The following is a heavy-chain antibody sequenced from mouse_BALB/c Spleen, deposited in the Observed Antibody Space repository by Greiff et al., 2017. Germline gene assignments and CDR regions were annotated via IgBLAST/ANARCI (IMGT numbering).Heavy chain of an antibody. CDR1: GFTFSSFG. D-gene: IGHD2-3*01. CDR3: ARDGPAWFAY. V-gene: IGHV5-17*02. CDR2: ISSGSSTI. J-gene: IGHJ3*01. Sequence: EVQVVESGGGLVHPGGSRKLSCAASGFTFSSFGMHWVRQTPEKGLEWVAYISSGSSTIYYADTVKGRFTISRDNPKNTLFLQMTSLRSEDTAMYYCARDGPAWFAYWGQGTLVTVSA.